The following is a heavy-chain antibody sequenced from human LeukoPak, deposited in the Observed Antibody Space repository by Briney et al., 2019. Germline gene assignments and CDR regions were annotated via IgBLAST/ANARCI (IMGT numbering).Heavy chain of an antibody. J-gene: IGHJ5*02. D-gene: IGHD6-19*01. V-gene: IGHV4-39*07. CDR1: GGSISTTSYF. Sequence: SETLSLTCTVSGGSISTTSYFWAWIRQPPGEGLEWIGSIYYSGTTYFNSSLKSRLTISVERSKNRFSLKLSSLTVADTALYYCARVYSSTHNWFDTWGQGIQVTVSS. CDR3: ARVYSSTHNWFDT. CDR2: IYYSGTT.